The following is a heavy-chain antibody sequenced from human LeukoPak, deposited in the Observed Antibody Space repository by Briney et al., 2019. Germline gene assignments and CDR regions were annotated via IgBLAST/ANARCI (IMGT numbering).Heavy chain of an antibody. V-gene: IGHV4-59*01. J-gene: IGHJ4*02. CDR2: IYYSGST. Sequence: PSETLSLTCTVSGSSISSYYWSWIRQPPGKGLEWIGYIYYSGSTNYNPSLKSRVTISVDTSKNQFSLKLSSVTAADTAVYYCARSLSGYFDYWGQGTLVTVSS. CDR3: ARSLSGYFDY. CDR1: GSSISSYY.